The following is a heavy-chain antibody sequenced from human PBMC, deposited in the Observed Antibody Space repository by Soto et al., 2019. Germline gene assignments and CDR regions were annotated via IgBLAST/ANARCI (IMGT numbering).Heavy chain of an antibody. CDR3: ARDTTYYDILTGYYPQYYFDY. Sequence: QVQLVESGGGVVQPGRSLRLSCAASGFTFSSYGMHWVRQAPGKGLEWVAVIWYDGSNKYYADSVKGRFTISRDNSKNTLCLQMNSLRAEDTAVYYCARDTTYYDILTGYYPQYYFDYWGQGTLVTVSS. V-gene: IGHV3-33*01. CDR1: GFTFSSYG. D-gene: IGHD3-9*01. CDR2: IWYDGSNK. J-gene: IGHJ4*02.